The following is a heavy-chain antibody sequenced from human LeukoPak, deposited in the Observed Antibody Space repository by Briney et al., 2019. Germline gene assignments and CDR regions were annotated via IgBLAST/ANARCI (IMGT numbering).Heavy chain of an antibody. CDR3: ARDRYYYDSSGSRFDY. V-gene: IGHV3-7*01. J-gene: IGHJ4*02. D-gene: IGHD3-22*01. CDR1: GFTFSSYW. Sequence: GGSLRLSCAASGFTFSSYWMSWVRQAPGKGLEWVANIKQDGSEKYYVDSVKGRFTISRDNAKNSLYLQMNSLRAEDTAVYYCARDRYYYDSSGSRFDYWGRGTLVTVSS. CDR2: IKQDGSEK.